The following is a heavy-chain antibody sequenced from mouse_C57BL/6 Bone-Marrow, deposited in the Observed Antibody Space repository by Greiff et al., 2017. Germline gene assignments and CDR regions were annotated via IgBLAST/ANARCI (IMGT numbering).Heavy chain of an antibody. CDR3: TDWEGAY. D-gene: IGHD4-1*01. Sequence: EVQLQQSGAELVRPGASVKLSCTASGFNIKDDYMHWVKQRPEQGLEWIGWIDPENGYTEYASKFQGKATITADTSSSTAYLQLSSLTSEDTAVYYCTDWEGAYWGQGTLVTVSA. CDR2: IDPENGYT. V-gene: IGHV14-4*01. J-gene: IGHJ3*01. CDR1: GFNIKDDY.